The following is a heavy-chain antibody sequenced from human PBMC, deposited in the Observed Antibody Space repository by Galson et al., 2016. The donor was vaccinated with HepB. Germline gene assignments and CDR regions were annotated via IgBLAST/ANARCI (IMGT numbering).Heavy chain of an antibody. CDR3: ARRSSDAFDI. CDR2: IYPGDSDT. J-gene: IGHJ3*02. V-gene: IGHV5-51*01. D-gene: IGHD3-10*01. CDR1: GYSFPSYW. Sequence: QSGEAVKKPGESLKISCEGSGYSFPSYWIGWVRQMPGKGLEWMGTIYPGDSDTRYSPSSQGQVTISADKSISPAYLQWNSLKASDTAIYYCARRSSDAFDIWGQGTMVTVSS.